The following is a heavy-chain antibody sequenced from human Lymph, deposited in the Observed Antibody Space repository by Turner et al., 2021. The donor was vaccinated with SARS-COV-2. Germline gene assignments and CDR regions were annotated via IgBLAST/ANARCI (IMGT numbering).Heavy chain of an antibody. D-gene: IGHD3-10*01. V-gene: IGHV4-39*01. J-gene: IGHJ4*02. Sequence: QLQLQESGPGLVKPSETLSLTCTVSGGSLSSSSSYWGWFRQPPGRGRVWIGPIYYSGSNSYNPSLKSRVTISVDTTKNQFSLKLSSVTAADTAVYYCARLVRRAEYYFDYWGQGTLVTVSS. CDR2: IYYSGSN. CDR3: ARLVRRAEYYFDY. CDR1: GGSLSSSSSY.